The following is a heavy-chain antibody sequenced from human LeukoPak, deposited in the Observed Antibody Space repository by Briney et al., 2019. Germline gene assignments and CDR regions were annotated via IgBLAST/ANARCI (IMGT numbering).Heavy chain of an antibody. CDR2: IRYDGSNK. CDR3: AXGRRGSWLSDY. Sequence: GGSLRLSCAASGFTFSSYGMHWVRQAPGKGLEWVAFIRYDGSNKYYADSVKGRFTISRDNSKNTLYLQMNSLRAADTAVYYCAXGRRGSWLSDYWGQGTLVTVSS. J-gene: IGHJ4*02. D-gene: IGHD6-19*01. V-gene: IGHV3-30*02. CDR1: GFTFSSYG.